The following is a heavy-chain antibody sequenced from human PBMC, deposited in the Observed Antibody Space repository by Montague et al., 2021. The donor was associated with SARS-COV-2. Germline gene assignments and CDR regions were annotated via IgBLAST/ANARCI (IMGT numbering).Heavy chain of an antibody. V-gene: IGHV4-34*01. Sequence: SETLSLTCAVYGGSFSGYYWTWIRQSPRKGLEWIGEINHSGSTNYSPSLESRVTISVDTSKNQFSLKLSSVTAADTAVYYCACGEITTRGLIYYYGMDVWGQGTTVTVSS. CDR1: GGSFSGYY. CDR2: INHSGST. D-gene: IGHD4-11*01. J-gene: IGHJ6*02. CDR3: ACGEITTRGLIYYYGMDV.